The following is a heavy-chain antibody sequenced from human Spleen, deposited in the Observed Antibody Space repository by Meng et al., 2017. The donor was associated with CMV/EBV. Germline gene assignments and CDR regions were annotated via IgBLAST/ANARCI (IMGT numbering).Heavy chain of an antibody. D-gene: IGHD4-17*01. CDR1: GFTFSSYW. CDR2: IKQDGSEK. J-gene: IGHJ4*02. V-gene: IGHV3-7*01. CDR3: ARDGVWMTTVTMNY. Sequence: GGSLRLSCAASGFTFSSYWMSWVRQAPGKGLEWVANIKQDGSEKYYVDSVKGRFTISRDNAKNSLYLQMNSLRAEDTAVYYCARDGVWMTTVTMNYWGQGTLVTVSS.